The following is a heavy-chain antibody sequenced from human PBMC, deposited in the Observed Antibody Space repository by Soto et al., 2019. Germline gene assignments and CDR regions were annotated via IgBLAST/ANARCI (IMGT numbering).Heavy chain of an antibody. V-gene: IGHV4-31*03. CDR3: ARARMVRGIIYYNGMAV. Sequence: QVQLQESGPGLVKSSQTLSLTCTVSGGSISSDGNYWSWIRQHPGKGLEWIGYIYYSGSTYYNPSLKSRVTRSVDTTKNQFSLKLNSVTAADTAVYYCARARMVRGIIYYNGMAVWGQGTTVTVFS. CDR2: IYYSGST. D-gene: IGHD3-10*01. J-gene: IGHJ6*02. CDR1: GGSISSDGNY.